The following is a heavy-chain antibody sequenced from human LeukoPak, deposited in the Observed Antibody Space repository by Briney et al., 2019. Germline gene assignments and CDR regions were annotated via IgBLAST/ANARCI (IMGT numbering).Heavy chain of an antibody. CDR1: GGSISSGSYY. CDR3: ATLGGGSNYYIDV. D-gene: IGHD2-15*01. CDR2: IYYSGTT. J-gene: IGHJ6*03. Sequence: SQTLSLTCTVSGGSISSGSYYWSWIRQPPGKGLEFIGHIYYSGTTYYNPSPKSRVTISIDTSKNQFSLKLSSVTAADTAVYYCATLGGGSNYYIDVWGKGTTVTVSS. V-gene: IGHV4-61*01.